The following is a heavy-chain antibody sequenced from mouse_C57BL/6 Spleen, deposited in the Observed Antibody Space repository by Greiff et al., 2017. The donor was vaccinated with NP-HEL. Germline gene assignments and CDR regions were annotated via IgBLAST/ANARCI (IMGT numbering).Heavy chain of an antibody. CDR3: ARRVGIYYDYGGAMDY. D-gene: IGHD2-4*01. V-gene: IGHV1-52*01. CDR2: IDPSDSET. CDR1: GYTFTSYW. Sequence: QVQLQQPGAELVRPGSSVKLSCKASGYTFTSYWMHWVKQRPIQGLEWIGNIDPSDSETHYNQKFKDKATLTVDKSSSTAYMQLSSLTSEDSAVYYCARRVGIYYDYGGAMDYWGQGTSVTVSS. J-gene: IGHJ4*01.